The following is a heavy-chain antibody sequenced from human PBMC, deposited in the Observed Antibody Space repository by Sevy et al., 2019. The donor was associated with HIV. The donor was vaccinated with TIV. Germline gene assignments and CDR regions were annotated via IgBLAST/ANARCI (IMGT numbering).Heavy chain of an antibody. D-gene: IGHD3-22*01. Sequence: GGSLRLSCAASGFTFSSYAMSWVRQAPGKGLEWVSAISGSGGSTYYADSVKGRFTISRDNSKNTLYLQMNSLRAEETAVYYCAKSPAVSMIVVAHFDYWGQGTLVTVSS. J-gene: IGHJ4*02. CDR2: ISGSGGST. CDR3: AKSPAVSMIVVAHFDY. CDR1: GFTFSSYA. V-gene: IGHV3-23*01.